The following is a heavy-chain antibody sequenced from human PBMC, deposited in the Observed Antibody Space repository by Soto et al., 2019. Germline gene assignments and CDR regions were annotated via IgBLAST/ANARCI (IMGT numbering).Heavy chain of an antibody. CDR3: TTGNDILTGYFYYYYYYGMDV. Sequence: GGSLRLSWAASGFTFSNAWMNWVRQAPGKGLEWVGRIKSKTDGGTTDYAAPVKGRFTISRDDSKNTLYLQMNSLKTEDTAVYYCTTGNDILTGYFYYYYYYGMDVWGQGTTVTVSS. V-gene: IGHV3-15*07. CDR2: IKSKTDGGTT. J-gene: IGHJ6*02. D-gene: IGHD3-9*01. CDR1: GFTFSNAW.